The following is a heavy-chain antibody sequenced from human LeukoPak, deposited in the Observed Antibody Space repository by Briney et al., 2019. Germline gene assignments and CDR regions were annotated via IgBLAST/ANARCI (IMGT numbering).Heavy chain of an antibody. CDR1: GDSVSSNIAA. D-gene: IGHD5-18*01. CDR2: TYYRSKWYN. CDR3: ARNGYFAEYCQE. V-gene: IGHV6-1*01. J-gene: IGHJ1*01. Sequence: SQTLSLTCAISGDSVSSNIAAWNWIRQSPLRGLEWLGRTYYRSKWYNDYALSVKSRITINSDTSKNQFSLQLNSVTPEDTAVYYCARNGYFAEYCQEWGQGTLVTVSS.